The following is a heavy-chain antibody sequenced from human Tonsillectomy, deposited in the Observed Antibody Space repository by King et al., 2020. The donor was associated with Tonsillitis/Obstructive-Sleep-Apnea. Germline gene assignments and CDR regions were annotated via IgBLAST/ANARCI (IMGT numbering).Heavy chain of an antibody. CDR2: IYYSGST. CDR3: ARTDGGDFDY. Sequence: QLQESGPGLVKPSETLSLTCTVSGGSISSYYWSWIRQPPGKGLEWIWYIYYSGSTNYNPPLKSRVTISVDTSKNQFSLKLSSVTAADTAVYYCARTDGGDFDYWGQGTLVTVSS. CDR1: GGSISSYY. V-gene: IGHV4-59*01. J-gene: IGHJ4*02.